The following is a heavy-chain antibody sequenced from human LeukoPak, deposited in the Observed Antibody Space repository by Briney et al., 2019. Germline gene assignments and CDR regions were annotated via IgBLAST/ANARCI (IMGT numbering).Heavy chain of an antibody. CDR3: ARGPPTIVVVITTGDFDS. CDR1: GYTFTGYY. J-gene: IGHJ4*02. Sequence: ASVKLSCKASGYTFTGYYIHWVRQAPGQGLEWMGWINPNSGGTNYAQKFQGRVTMTRDTSISTAYMELRRLRSDDRAVYYCARGPPTIVVVITTGDFDSWGQGTLVTVSS. D-gene: IGHD3-22*01. CDR2: INPNSGGT. V-gene: IGHV1-2*02.